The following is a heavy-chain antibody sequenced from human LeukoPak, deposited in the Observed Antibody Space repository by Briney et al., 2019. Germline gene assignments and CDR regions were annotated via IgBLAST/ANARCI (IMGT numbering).Heavy chain of an antibody. Sequence: PSETLSLTCTVSGGSISSYYWSWIRQPPGKGLEWIGYIYYSGSTNYNPSLKSRVTISVDASRNHFSLKLTSLTAADTAVYYCAEYSYGYGNFDYWGQGTLVTVSS. CDR3: AEYSYGYGNFDY. CDR1: GGSISSYY. CDR2: IYYSGST. V-gene: IGHV4-59*08. J-gene: IGHJ4*02. D-gene: IGHD5-18*01.